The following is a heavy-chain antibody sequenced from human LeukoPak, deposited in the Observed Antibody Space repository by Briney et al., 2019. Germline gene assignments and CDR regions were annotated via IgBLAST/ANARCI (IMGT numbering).Heavy chain of an antibody. V-gene: IGHV2-5*02. CDR1: GFSLSTNGVG. J-gene: IGHJ4*02. CDR2: IYWDDIE. D-gene: IGHD2-15*01. Sequence: SGPTLVKPTQTLTLTCTFSGFSLSTNGVGVAWIRQHPGKALEWLAVIYWDDIERYSPSLKSRLTITKDTSKNQVVLTLTSMDPVDTATYYCARRYCSGSNCYSTFDYWGQGTLVTVSS. CDR3: ARRYCSGSNCYSTFDY.